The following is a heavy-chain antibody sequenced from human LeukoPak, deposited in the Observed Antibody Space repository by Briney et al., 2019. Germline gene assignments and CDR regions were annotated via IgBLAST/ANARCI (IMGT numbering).Heavy chain of an antibody. V-gene: IGHV4-59*01. J-gene: IGHJ4*02. D-gene: IGHD7-27*01. CDR2: IYYSGGT. CDR3: ARETPGAGRFDY. CDR1: GGSINYYY. Sequence: SETLSLTCTVSGGSINYYYWMWIRQPPGKGLEWIGYIYYSGGTHYNPSLKSRVTMLVDTSKNQFSLKLTAVTAADAAVYYCARETPGAGRFDYWGQGSLVTVSS.